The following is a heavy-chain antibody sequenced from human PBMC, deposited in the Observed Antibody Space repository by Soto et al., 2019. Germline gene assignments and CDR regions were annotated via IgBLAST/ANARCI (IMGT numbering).Heavy chain of an antibody. CDR3: ATSLGPSGWFDY. CDR1: RYTFPNYG. J-gene: IGHJ4*02. CDR2: IRLHNGET. Sequence: QVQLVQSGAEVKNPGASVRVSCTASRYTFPNYGLTWVRQAPGQGPEWLGWIRLHNGETHYAPNSRGRVTMTTDTSTTPPYMELRGLRSDDTAMYYCATSLGPSGWFDYWGQGNPVTVSS. D-gene: IGHD6-19*01. V-gene: IGHV1-18*01.